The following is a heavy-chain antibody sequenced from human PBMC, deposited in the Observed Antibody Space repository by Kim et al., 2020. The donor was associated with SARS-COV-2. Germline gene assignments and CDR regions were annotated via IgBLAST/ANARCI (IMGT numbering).Heavy chain of an antibody. CDR3: ATGYNYFYMDV. V-gene: IGHV4-39*01. Sequence: TYPNPSLKSRVTVSVDTSKNQFSVRLSSVTAADTAVYYCATGYNYFYMDVWGQGTTVSVSS. D-gene: IGHD5-12*01. J-gene: IGHJ6*03. CDR2: T.